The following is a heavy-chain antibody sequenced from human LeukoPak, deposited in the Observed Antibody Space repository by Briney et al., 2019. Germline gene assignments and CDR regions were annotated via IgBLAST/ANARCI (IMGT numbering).Heavy chain of an antibody. CDR1: GFTFSNYA. D-gene: IGHD2-15*01. Sequence: GGSLRLSCAASGFTFSNYAMNWVRQAPGKGLEWVSGISASGATTNYADSVKGRFTISRDNSMNTLYLQMNSLRADDTAVYHCAKSPSCSGGICYYFDYWGQGTLVTVS. J-gene: IGHJ4*02. V-gene: IGHV3-23*01. CDR3: AKSPSCSGGICYYFDY. CDR2: ISASGATT.